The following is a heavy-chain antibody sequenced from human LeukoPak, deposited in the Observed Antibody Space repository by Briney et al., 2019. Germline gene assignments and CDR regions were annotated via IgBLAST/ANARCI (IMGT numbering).Heavy chain of an antibody. J-gene: IGHJ4*02. CDR3: TRDRRDGYNYVDV. D-gene: IGHD5-24*01. CDR2: ISYSGST. CDR1: GGSINNYY. V-gene: IGHV4-59*01. Sequence: SETLSLTCTVSGGSINNYYWSWIRQPPGKGQEWIGFISYSGSTDYNPSLKSRVTMSVDTSKNQLSLKLKSVTPADTAIYYCTRDRRDGYNYVDVWGQGTLVTVSS.